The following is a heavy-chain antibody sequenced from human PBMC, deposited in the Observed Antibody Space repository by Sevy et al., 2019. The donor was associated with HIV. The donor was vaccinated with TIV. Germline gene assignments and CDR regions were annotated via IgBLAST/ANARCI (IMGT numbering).Heavy chain of an antibody. D-gene: IGHD5-12*01. CDR2: ISYDGSNK. J-gene: IGHJ4*02. V-gene: IGHV3-30-3*01. Sequence: GGSLRLSCAASGFTFSSYAMHWVRQAPGKGLEWVAVISYDGSNKYYADSVKGRFTISRDNSKNTLYLQMNSLRAEDTAVYYCAREKDGYKLDYWGQGTLVTVSS. CDR1: GFTFSSYA. CDR3: AREKDGYKLDY.